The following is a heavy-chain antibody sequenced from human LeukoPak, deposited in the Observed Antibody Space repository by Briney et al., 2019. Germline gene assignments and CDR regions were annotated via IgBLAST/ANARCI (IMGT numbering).Heavy chain of an antibody. CDR3: ARDGSGTYWAYYNWFDP. D-gene: IGHD3-10*01. CDR1: GYTFTSYD. CDR2: MNPNSGNA. J-gene: IGHJ5*02. Sequence: GASVKVSCKASGYTFTSYDINWVRQAPGQGLEWMGWMNPNSGNAGYAQKFQGRVTMTRNTSISTAYMELSNLRPEDTAVYYCARDGSGTYWAYYNWFDPWGQGTLVTVSS. V-gene: IGHV1-8*01.